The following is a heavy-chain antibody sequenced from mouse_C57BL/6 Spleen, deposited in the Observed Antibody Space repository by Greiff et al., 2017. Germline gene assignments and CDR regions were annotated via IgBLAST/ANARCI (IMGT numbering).Heavy chain of an antibody. CDR1: GYAFSSSW. CDR2: IYPGDGDT. CDR3: AREGITTVVAPYYAMDY. V-gene: IGHV1-82*01. Sequence: VQRVESGPELVKPGASVKISCKASGYAFSSSWMNWVKQRPGKGLEWIGRIYPGDGDTNYNGKFKGKATLTADKSSSTAYMQLSSLTSEDSAVYFCAREGITTVVAPYYAMDYWGQGTSVTVSS. J-gene: IGHJ4*01. D-gene: IGHD1-1*01.